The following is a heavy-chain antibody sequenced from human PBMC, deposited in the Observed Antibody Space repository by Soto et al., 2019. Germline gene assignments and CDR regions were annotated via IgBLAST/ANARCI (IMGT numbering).Heavy chain of an antibody. CDR2: IIPMFGTE. D-gene: IGHD3-22*01. CDR3: GRDRGDYDSRGFNEAFDI. V-gene: IGHV1-69*01. J-gene: IGHJ3*02. Sequence: QVQLMQSGAEVKKPGSSVKVSCKTPGGTFSNYAISWVRQAPGQGLEWMGGIIPMFGTESYAQKFQDRVTITADESTSTAYMELSSLRSEDTAMYFCGRDRGDYDSRGFNEAFDIWGQGTVVTVSS. CDR1: GGTFSNYA.